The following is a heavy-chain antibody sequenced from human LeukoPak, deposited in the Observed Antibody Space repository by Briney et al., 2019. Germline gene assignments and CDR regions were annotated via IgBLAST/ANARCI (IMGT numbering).Heavy chain of an antibody. CDR3: AKDSCSGGSCYYFDY. V-gene: IGHV3-30*02. J-gene: IGHJ4*02. Sequence: PGGSLRLSCVASGFTFSSYGMHWVRQAPGKGLEWVAFIRYDGSNKYYADSVKGRFTISRDNSKSTLYLQMNSLRAEDTAVYYCAKDSCSGGSCYYFDYWGQGTLVTVSS. CDR2: IRYDGSNK. D-gene: IGHD2-15*01. CDR1: GFTFSSYG.